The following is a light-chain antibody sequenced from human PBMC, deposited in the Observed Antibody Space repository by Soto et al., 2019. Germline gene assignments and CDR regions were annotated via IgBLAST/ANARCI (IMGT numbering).Light chain of an antibody. CDR3: QQYNNYLTWT. CDR1: QSINRW. V-gene: IGKV1-5*01. Sequence: DIQMTQSPSTLSASVGDRVTITCRASQSINRWLVWYQQKPGKAPKVLIFDASILASGVPSRFSGSGSGTEFTLTISSLQPGEFATYYCQQYNNYLTWTFGQGTKVDIK. CDR2: DAS. J-gene: IGKJ1*01.